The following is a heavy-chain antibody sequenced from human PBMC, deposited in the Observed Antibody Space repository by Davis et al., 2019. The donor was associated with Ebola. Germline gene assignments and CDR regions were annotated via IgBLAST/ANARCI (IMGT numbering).Heavy chain of an antibody. D-gene: IGHD1-1*01. Sequence: AASVKVSCKASGGTFSSYAISWVRQAPGQGLEWMGWISAYNGNTNYAQKLQGRVTMTTDTSTSTAYMELRSLRSDDTAVYYCARGGATGTQGVYYYYGMDVWGQGTTVTVSS. CDR2: ISAYNGNT. J-gene: IGHJ6*02. CDR3: ARGGATGTQGVYYYYGMDV. V-gene: IGHV1-18*01. CDR1: GGTFSSYA.